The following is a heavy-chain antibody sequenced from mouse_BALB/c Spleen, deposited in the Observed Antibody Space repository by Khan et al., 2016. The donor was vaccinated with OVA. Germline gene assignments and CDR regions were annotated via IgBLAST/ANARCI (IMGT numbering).Heavy chain of an antibody. CDR2: INTYTGEP. Sequence: QIQLVQSGPELKKPGETVKISCKATGYTFTNYGMNWVKQAPGKGLKWMGWINTYTGEPTYADDFKGRFAFSLETSANTSYLQINNLKNEDTATXFCARAASYCFFDVWGAGTTVTVSS. J-gene: IGHJ1*01. D-gene: IGHD6-1*01. CDR3: ARAASYCFFDV. CDR1: GYTFTNYG. V-gene: IGHV9-3-1*01.